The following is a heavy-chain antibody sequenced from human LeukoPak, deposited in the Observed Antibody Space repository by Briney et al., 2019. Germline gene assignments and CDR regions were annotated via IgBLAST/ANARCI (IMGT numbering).Heavy chain of an antibody. J-gene: IGHJ4*02. CDR1: GLTICDYG. Sequence: PGGSLRLSCVASGLTICDYGMSWVRQAPGKGLEWVSGVNWDGGATEYADSVKGRFTISRDNAENALYLQMDSLRVADTALYYCARDLSSSWYSLAYWGRGTLVTVAS. CDR3: ARDLSSSWYSLAY. CDR2: VNWDGGAT. V-gene: IGHV3-20*04. D-gene: IGHD6-13*01.